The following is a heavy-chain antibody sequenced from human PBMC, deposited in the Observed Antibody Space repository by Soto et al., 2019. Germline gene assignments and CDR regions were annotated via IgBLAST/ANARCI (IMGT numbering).Heavy chain of an antibody. CDR3: ARCSADYDFWSGYYYYYYYMDV. D-gene: IGHD3-3*01. J-gene: IGHJ6*03. V-gene: IGHV1-8*01. CDR2: MNPNSGNT. Sequence: SVKVSCKASGYAFTSYDRKWVRQATGQGLEWMGWMNPNSGNTGYAQKFQGRVTMTRNTSISTAYMELSSLRSEDTAVYYCARCSADYDFWSGYYYYYYYMDVWGKGTTVTVS. CDR1: GYAFTSYD.